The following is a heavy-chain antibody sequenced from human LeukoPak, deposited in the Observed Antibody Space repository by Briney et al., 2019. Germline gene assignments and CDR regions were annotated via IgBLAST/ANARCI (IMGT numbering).Heavy chain of an antibody. J-gene: IGHJ4*02. Sequence: GGSLRLSCAASGFTFSSYAMSWVRQAPGKGLEWVSAISGSGGSTYYADSVKGRFTISRDNSKNTLYLQMNSLRAEDTAVYYCAKRFPPRTTPLGLYFDYWGQGTLVTVSS. D-gene: IGHD1-1*01. CDR3: AKRFPPRTTPLGLYFDY. CDR1: GFTFSSYA. CDR2: ISGSGGST. V-gene: IGHV3-23*01.